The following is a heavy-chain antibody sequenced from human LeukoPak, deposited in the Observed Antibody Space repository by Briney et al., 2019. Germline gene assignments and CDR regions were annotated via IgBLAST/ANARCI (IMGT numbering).Heavy chain of an antibody. CDR2: NYYTGST. V-gene: IGHV4-61*01. D-gene: IGHD4-17*01. Sequence: SETLSLTCTVSGGSVSSGSYYWSWIRQPPGKGLEWIGNNYYTGSTNYNPSHKSRVTISVDTSKNQFSLKLSSVTAADTAVYYCARGPPDGDYFDYWGQGTLVTAST. CDR3: ARGPPDGDYFDY. J-gene: IGHJ4*02. CDR1: GGSVSSGSYY.